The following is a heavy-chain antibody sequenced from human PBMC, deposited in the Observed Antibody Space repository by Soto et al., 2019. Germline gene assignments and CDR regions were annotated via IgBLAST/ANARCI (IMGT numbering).Heavy chain of an antibody. D-gene: IGHD2-8*01. CDR1: GFTVSSSY. J-gene: IGHJ4*02. CDR2: IYSGGST. V-gene: IGHV3-66*01. CDR3: ARGLFNGSGGFYYFDF. Sequence: GGSLRLSCAASGFTVSSSYMSWVRQAPGKGLEWVSVIYSGGSTFYADSVKGRFTISRDSSKNSLYLQMNSLRAGDTAVYYCARGLFNGSGGFYYFDFWGQGALVTVSS.